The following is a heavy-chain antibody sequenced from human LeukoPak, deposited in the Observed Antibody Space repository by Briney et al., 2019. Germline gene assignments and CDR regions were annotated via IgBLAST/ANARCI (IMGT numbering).Heavy chain of an antibody. J-gene: IGHJ4*02. V-gene: IGHV4-4*02. CDR1: GGSIMTTHW. CDR2: IYRTGTT. CDR3: AAWGVDYGGNFDYSDY. Sequence: SGTLSLTCAVSGGSIMTTHWWSWVRQPPGKGLEWIGEIYRTGTTNYSPSLKSRLIISVDTSTNQFSLKLSSVTAADTATYYCAAWGVDYGGNFDYSDYWGQGTLVTVSA. D-gene: IGHD4-23*01.